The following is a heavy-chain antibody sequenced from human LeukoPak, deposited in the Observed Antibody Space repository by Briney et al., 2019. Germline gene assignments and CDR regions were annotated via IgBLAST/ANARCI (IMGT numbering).Heavy chain of an antibody. Sequence: GGSLRLSCAASGFTFDDYAMHWVRQAPGKGLEWVSLITGDDSGTYYAGSVKGRFTISRDNSKNSLYLQMNSLRTEDTALYYCSKEGPIAVANYFDYWGQGTLVTVSS. J-gene: IGHJ4*02. V-gene: IGHV3-43*02. CDR1: GFTFDDYA. CDR2: ITGDDSGT. CDR3: SKEGPIAVANYFDY. D-gene: IGHD6-19*01.